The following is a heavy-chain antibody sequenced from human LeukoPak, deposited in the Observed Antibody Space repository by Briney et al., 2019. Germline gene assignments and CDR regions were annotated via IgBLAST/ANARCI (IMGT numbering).Heavy chain of an antibody. D-gene: IGHD3/OR15-3a*01. CDR3: ARMGYGLYYFDY. V-gene: IGHV4-34*01. J-gene: IGHJ4*02. CDR1: GVSFSGYY. CDR2: INHSGST. Sequence: SSETLSLTCAVYGVSFSGYYWSWIRQPPGKGLEWIGKINHSGSTNYNPSLKSRVTISVDTSKNQFSLKLSSVTAADTAVYYCARMGYGLYYFDYWGQGTLVTVSS.